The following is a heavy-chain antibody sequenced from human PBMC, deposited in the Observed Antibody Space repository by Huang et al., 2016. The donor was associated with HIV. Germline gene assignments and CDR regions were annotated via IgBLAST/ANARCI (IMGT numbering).Heavy chain of an antibody. CDR3: AKDVNSAVVNSFFDY. Sequence: EVQLLASGGGLVRRGGCLRLPCAASGLNLRNYAMSWVRQAPGKGLEWVSASSGSGVSTHYADSVKGRFTISKDNSKNIVYLQMNDLRAEDTAVYYCAKDVNSAVVNSFFDYWGQEALVTVSS. CDR1: GLNLRNYA. D-gene: IGHD3-22*01. V-gene: IGHV3-23*01. J-gene: IGHJ4*02. CDR2: SSGSGVST.